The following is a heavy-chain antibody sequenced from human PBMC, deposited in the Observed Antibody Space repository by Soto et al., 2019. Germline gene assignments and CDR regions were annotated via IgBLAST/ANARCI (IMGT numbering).Heavy chain of an antibody. V-gene: IGHV4-59*08. D-gene: IGHD3-10*01. Sequence: QVQLQESGPGLVKPSETLSLTCTVSGGSISSYYWTWIRQPPGKGLEWIGFIYNSGSTHYNPSLRSRVTISVDTSKIQFSLKLTSVPAADSAVYYCASMGYHYGSGSYPLDYWGQGTLVTVSS. CDR2: IYNSGST. CDR1: GGSISSYY. J-gene: IGHJ4*02. CDR3: ASMGYHYGSGSYPLDY.